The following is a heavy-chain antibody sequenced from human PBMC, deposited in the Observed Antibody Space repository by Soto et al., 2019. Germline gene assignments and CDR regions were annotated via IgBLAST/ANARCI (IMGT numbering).Heavy chain of an antibody. CDR1: GDYINNYY. Sequence: PSETLSLTCTVSGDYINNYYWTWIRQPPGKGLEWIGYIYDSGSTSYNPSLKSRLTISVDKSKNLFSLKLNSVTAADTAIYYCVRGIKYYYQGMDVWGQGTKVTVSS. J-gene: IGHJ6*02. V-gene: IGHV4-59*01. CDR2: IYDSGST. D-gene: IGHD2-21*01. CDR3: VRGIKYYYQGMDV.